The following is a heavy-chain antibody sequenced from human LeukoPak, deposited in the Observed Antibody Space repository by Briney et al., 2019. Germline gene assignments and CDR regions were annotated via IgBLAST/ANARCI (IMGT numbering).Heavy chain of an antibody. CDR3: ARDRGSYRNFDWFDP. J-gene: IGHJ5*02. CDR1: GFTFSSYG. CDR2: IWYDGGNK. Sequence: PGGSLRLSCAAPGFTFSSYGMHWVRQAPGKGLEWVAVIWYDGGNKYYADSVKGRFTISRDNSKNTLDLQRNSLRAEDTAVYYCARDRGSYRNFDWFDPWGQGTLVTVSS. D-gene: IGHD1-26*01. V-gene: IGHV3-33*01.